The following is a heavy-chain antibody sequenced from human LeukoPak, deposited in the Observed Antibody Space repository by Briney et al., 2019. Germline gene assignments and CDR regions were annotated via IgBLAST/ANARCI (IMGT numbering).Heavy chain of an antibody. D-gene: IGHD3-22*01. CDR3: ARANYYDSIGYYFWGLPTFGDDAFDI. CDR2: ISAYNGNT. V-gene: IGHV1-18*01. CDR1: GYTFTSYG. Sequence: GASVKVSCKASGYTFTSYGISWVRQAPGQGLEWMGWISAYNGNTNYAQKLQGRVTMTTDTSTSTAYMELRSLRSDDTAVYYCARANYYDSIGYYFWGLPTFGDDAFDIWGQGTMVTVSS. J-gene: IGHJ3*02.